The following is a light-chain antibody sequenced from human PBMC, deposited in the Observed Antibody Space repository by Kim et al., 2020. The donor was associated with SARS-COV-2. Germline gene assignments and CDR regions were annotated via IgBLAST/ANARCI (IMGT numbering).Light chain of an antibody. CDR1: QTVSRNH. CDR3: QQYGNSLT. V-gene: IGKV3-20*01. Sequence: EIVLTQSPGTLSLSPGERASLSCRASQTVSRNHLAWYQQKPGQAPRLLIYGASSRATGIPDRFSGSGSGTDFTLTITRLEPEDFAVYYCQQYGNSLTFGQGTKLDI. J-gene: IGKJ1*01. CDR2: GAS.